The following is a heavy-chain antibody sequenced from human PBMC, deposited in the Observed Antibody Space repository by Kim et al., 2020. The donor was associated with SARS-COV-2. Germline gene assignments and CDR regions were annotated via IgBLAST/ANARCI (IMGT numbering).Heavy chain of an antibody. Sequence: GGSLRLSCAASGFTVSSNYMSWVRQAPGKGLEWVSVIYSGGSSYYADSVKGRFTISRDNSKNTLYLQMNSLRAEDTAVYYCASAENLLRYFDWLSAAGFAFDIWGQGTMLTVPS. CDR1: GFTVSSNY. CDR2: IYSGGSS. J-gene: IGHJ3*02. CDR3: ASAENLLRYFDWLSAAGFAFDI. V-gene: IGHV3-53*01. D-gene: IGHD3-9*01.